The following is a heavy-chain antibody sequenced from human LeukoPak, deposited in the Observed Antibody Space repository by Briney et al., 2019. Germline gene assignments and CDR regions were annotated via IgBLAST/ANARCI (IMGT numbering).Heavy chain of an antibody. CDR2: FFYGGST. CDR3: AITMVRGVIKDYYYYMDV. Sequence: SETLSLTCTVSGGSISSRDYYWGWIRQPPGKGLEWIGSFFYGGSTYYNPSLKSRVTISGDTSKSQFSLKLTSVTAADTAVYYCAITMVRGVIKDYYYYMDVWGKGTTVTVSS. V-gene: IGHV4-39*07. CDR1: GGSISSRDYY. D-gene: IGHD3-10*01. J-gene: IGHJ6*03.